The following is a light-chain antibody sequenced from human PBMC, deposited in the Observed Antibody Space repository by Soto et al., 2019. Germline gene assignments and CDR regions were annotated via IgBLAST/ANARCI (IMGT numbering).Light chain of an antibody. CDR3: CSYVDSSTWV. V-gene: IGLV2-23*01. J-gene: IGLJ3*02. Sequence: QSALTQPASVSGSPGQSITMSCTGTSSDVGSYNLVSWYQQHPGKAPKLMIYEGIKRPSGVSDRFSGSKSGNTASLIISGLQAEDEADYYCCSYVDSSTWVFGGGTKLTVL. CDR1: SSDVGSYNL. CDR2: EGI.